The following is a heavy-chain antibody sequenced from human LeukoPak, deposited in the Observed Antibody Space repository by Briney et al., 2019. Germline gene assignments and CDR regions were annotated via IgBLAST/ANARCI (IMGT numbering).Heavy chain of an antibody. CDR1: GGSFSGYY. J-gene: IGHJ4*02. Sequence: PSETLSLTCAVYGGSFSGYYWSWIRQPPGKGLEWIGEINHSGSTNYNPSLKSRVTISVDTSKNQFSLKLSSVTAADTAAYYCARGRGPYYWGQGTLVTVSS. CDR2: INHSGST. D-gene: IGHD3-10*01. V-gene: IGHV4-34*01. CDR3: ARGRGPYY.